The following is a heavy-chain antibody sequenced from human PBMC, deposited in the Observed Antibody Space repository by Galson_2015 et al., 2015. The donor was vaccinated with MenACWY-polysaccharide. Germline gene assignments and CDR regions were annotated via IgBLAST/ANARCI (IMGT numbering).Heavy chain of an antibody. CDR3: ARGPEWAYFDY. CDR1: GFTFSSYS. D-gene: IGHD3-3*01. V-gene: IGHV3-7*03. CDR2: IKQDGSDK. Sequence: SLRLSCAASGFTFSSYSMNWVRQAPGKGLEWVANIKQDGSDKYYVDSVKGRFTISRDNARNSLYLQMNSLRAEDTAVYYCARGPEWAYFDYWGQGTLVTVSS. J-gene: IGHJ4*02.